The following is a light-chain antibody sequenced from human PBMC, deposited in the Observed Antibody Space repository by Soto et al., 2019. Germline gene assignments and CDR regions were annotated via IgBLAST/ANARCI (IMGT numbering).Light chain of an antibody. J-gene: IGKJ1*01. V-gene: IGKV1-5*03. Sequence: DIQMTPSPSTLSASVGVRVTITCRAAQRIDSWLAWYQQKPGKAPKLLIYEASNLQSGVPSRFSGSGSGTEFTLTISSLQPDDFATYFCQQYHSFSRTFGPGTKVE. CDR1: QRIDSW. CDR3: QQYHSFSRT. CDR2: EAS.